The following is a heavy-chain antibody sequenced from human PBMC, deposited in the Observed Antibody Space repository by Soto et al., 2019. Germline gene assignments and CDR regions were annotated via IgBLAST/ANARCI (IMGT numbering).Heavy chain of an antibody. Sequence: SETLSLTCIVSGGSIISSDNYWGWLRQPPEKGLEWIGSVYYSGRTYLNLSLKSRVTVSADTSKNQFTLTLSSVTAADTAVYYCARRASFGQVAFDIWGQGTMVTVSS. CDR1: GGSIISSDNY. D-gene: IGHD3-3*01. V-gene: IGHV4-39*01. CDR3: ARRASFGQVAFDI. J-gene: IGHJ3*02. CDR2: VYYSGRT.